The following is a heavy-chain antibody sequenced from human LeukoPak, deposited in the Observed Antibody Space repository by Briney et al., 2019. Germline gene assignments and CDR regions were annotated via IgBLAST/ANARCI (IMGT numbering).Heavy chain of an antibody. CDR1: GGSISSYY. CDR3: ARGGGLRYNSGWYWYFDY. V-gene: IGHV4-59*01. D-gene: IGHD6-19*01. J-gene: IGHJ4*02. Sequence: SETLSPTCTVSGGSISSYYWSWIRQPPGKGLEWIGYIYYSGSTNYNPSLKSRVTISVDTSKNHFSLKLSSVTAADTAVYYCARGGGLRYNSGWYWYFDYWGQGTLVTVSS. CDR2: IYYSGST.